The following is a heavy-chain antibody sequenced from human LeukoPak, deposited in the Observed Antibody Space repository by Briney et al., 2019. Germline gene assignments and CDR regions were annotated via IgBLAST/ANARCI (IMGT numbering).Heavy chain of an antibody. D-gene: IGHD1-26*01. CDR1: GRSISSYF. CDR2: IYNSGST. CDR3: VRRIVGTTTRGYFDY. V-gene: IGHV4-59*08. Sequence: SETLSLTCPVSGRSISSYFWSWIRQPPGKGLEWIGYIYNSGSTNYNASLKSRVTISVDTSKNQSSLKLTSVIAADTAVYYCVRRIVGTTTRGYFDYWGQGTLVTVSS. J-gene: IGHJ4*02.